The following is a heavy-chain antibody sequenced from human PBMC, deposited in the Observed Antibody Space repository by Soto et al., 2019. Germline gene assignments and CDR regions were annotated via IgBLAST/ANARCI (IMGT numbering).Heavy chain of an antibody. CDR3: AKEDHKDSYFDY. Sequence: GGSLRLSCAASGFTFSSYGMHWVRQAPGKGLEWVAVISYDGSNKYYADSVKGRFTISRDNSKNTLYLQMNSLRAEDTAVYYCAKEDHKDSYFDYWGQGTLVTVSS. V-gene: IGHV3-30*18. J-gene: IGHJ4*02. CDR2: ISYDGSNK. CDR1: GFTFSSYG.